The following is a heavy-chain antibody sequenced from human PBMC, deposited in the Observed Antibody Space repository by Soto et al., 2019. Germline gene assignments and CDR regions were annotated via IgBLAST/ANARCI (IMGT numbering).Heavy chain of an antibody. CDR3: AIDGRGVDGMDV. CDR1: GFAFSTYS. CDR2: ITSDSNTI. Sequence: GGSLRLSCAASGFAFSTYSINWVRQAPGKGLEWFSYITSDSNTISYADSVKGRFTVSRDNAKNSLYLQMNSLRDEDMAVCYSAIDGRGVDGMDVWGQGTSVTVSS. V-gene: IGHV3-48*02. D-gene: IGHD2-8*01. J-gene: IGHJ6*02.